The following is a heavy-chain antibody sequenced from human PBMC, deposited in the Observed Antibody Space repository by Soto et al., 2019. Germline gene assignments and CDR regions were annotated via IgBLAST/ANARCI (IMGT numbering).Heavy chain of an antibody. CDR1: GGSISSYY. CDR2: IYYSGST. CDR3: ARQLSSSWYFWFDP. Sequence: PSETLSLTCTVSGGSISSYYWSWILQPPGKGLEWIGYIYYSGSTNYNPSLKSRVTISVDTSKNQFSLKLSSVTAAGTAVYYRARQLSSSWYFWFDPWGQGTLVTVSS. V-gene: IGHV4-59*08. J-gene: IGHJ5*02. D-gene: IGHD6-13*01.